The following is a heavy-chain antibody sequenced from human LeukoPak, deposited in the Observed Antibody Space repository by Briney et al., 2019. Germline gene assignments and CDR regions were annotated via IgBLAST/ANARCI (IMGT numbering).Heavy chain of an antibody. CDR3: ALGDYGAPFDY. V-gene: IGHV3-21*01. Sequence: KPGGSLRLSCAASGFTFSSYSMNWVRQAPGKGLEWVSSISSSSSYIYYADSVKDRFTISRDNAKNSLYLQMNSLRAEDTAVYYCALGDYGAPFDYWGQGTLVTVSS. CDR1: GFTFSSYS. CDR2: ISSSSSYI. D-gene: IGHD4-17*01. J-gene: IGHJ4*02.